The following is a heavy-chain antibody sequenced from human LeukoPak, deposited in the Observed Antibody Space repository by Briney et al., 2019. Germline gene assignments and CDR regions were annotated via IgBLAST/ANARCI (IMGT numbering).Heavy chain of an antibody. D-gene: IGHD3-22*01. Sequence: QTGGSLRLSCAASGFTFSSYWMHWVRQAPGKGLVWVSRINSDGSSTSYADSVKGRFTISRDNAKNTLYLQMNSLRAEDTAVYYCARDPAGYDGSYYFDYWGQGTLVTVSS. CDR1: GFTFSSYW. V-gene: IGHV3-74*01. CDR3: ARDPAGYDGSYYFDY. J-gene: IGHJ4*02. CDR2: INSDGSST.